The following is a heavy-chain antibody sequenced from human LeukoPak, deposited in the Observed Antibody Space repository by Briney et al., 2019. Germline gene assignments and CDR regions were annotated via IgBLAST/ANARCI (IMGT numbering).Heavy chain of an antibody. V-gene: IGHV1-18*01. D-gene: IGHD6-13*01. CDR1: GYTFTSYG. CDR3: ARDRSSSWYSDGMDV. Sequence: ASVKVFCKASGYTFTSYGISWVRQAPGQGLEWMGWISAYNGNTNYAQKLQGRVTMTTDTSTSTAYMELRSLRSDDTAVYYCARDRSSSWYSDGMDVWGQGTTVTVSS. J-gene: IGHJ6*02. CDR2: ISAYNGNT.